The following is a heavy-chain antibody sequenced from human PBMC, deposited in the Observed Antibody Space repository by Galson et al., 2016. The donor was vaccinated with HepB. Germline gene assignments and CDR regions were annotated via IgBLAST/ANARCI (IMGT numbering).Heavy chain of an antibody. CDR1: GYTFISYY. CDR3: ARELSGSYDFDY. D-gene: IGHD1-26*01. J-gene: IGHJ4*02. Sequence: SGYTFISYYMHWVRQAPGQGLEWMGLINPSAGSTDYAQKFQGRVTMTRDTSTSTVYMELSSLRSEDTAVYYCARELSGSYDFDYWGQGTLVTVSS. V-gene: IGHV1-46*01. CDR2: INPSAGST.